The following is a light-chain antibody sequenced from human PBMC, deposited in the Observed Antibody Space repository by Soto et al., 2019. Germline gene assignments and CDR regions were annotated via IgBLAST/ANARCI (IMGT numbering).Light chain of an antibody. Sequence: DIQLPQSPSTLSVSLGGRITITCRASEDIDTPLAWFQQRPGKAPKVLLAGASGLMNGVPSTFSGSGSGTEFALTISSVQPDDFATYFCQHYDTFSWTFGQGTKVDIK. CDR1: EDIDTP. V-gene: IGKV1-5*01. CDR3: QHYDTFSWT. J-gene: IGKJ1*01. CDR2: GAS.